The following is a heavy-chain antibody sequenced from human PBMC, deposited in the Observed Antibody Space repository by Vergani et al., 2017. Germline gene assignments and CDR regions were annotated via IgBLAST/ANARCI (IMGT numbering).Heavy chain of an antibody. CDR2: IYSGDET. J-gene: IGHJ5*02. V-gene: IGHV3-66*02. D-gene: IGHD3-10*01. CDR3: GRGNYYGSVTYVDP. CDR1: GSTFSGNY. Sequence: ELQLVESGGGLVQPGGSLRLSCAASGSTFSGNYMTWVRQAPGKGLEWVSDIYSGDETYYADYVMGRVTITRDTSKNTHHLQINNLRVEETAVYYCGRGNYYGSVTYVDPWGQGTLVTVSS.